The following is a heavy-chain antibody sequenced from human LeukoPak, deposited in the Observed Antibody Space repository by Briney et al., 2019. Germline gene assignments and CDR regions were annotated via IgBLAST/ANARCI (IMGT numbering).Heavy chain of an antibody. J-gene: IGHJ6*03. CDR1: GYTFTGYY. D-gene: IGHD3-10*01. Sequence: GASVKVSCKASGYTFTGYYMHWVRQAPGQGLEWMGWINPNSGGTNYAQKFQGRVTMTRDTSISTAYMELSRLRSDDTAVYYCAREDLYYSGVHYFYYMDVWGKGTTVTISS. V-gene: IGHV1-2*02. CDR3: AREDLYYSGVHYFYYMDV. CDR2: INPNSGGT.